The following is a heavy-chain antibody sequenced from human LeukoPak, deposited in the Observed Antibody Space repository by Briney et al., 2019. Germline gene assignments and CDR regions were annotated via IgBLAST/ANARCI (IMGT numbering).Heavy chain of an antibody. CDR1: GGSFSGYY. CDR2: INHSGST. D-gene: IGHD6-19*01. V-gene: IGHV4-34*01. CDR3: ARKGSGSVY. Sequence: SETLSLTCAVYGGSFSGYYWSWIRQPPGKGLDWIGEINHSGSTNYNPSLKSRVTISVDTSKNQFSLKLSSVTAADTAVYYCARKGSGSVYWGQGTLVTGSS. J-gene: IGHJ4*02.